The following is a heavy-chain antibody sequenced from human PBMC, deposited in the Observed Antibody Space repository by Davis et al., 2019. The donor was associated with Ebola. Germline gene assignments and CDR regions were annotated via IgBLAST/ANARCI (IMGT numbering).Heavy chain of an antibody. D-gene: IGHD2-2*03. CDR1: GGSISSYY. V-gene: IGHV4-59*01. Sequence: PSETLSLTCTVSGGSISSYYWSWIRQPAGKGLEWIGYIYYSGSTNYNPSLKSRVTISVDTSKNQFSLKLSSVTAADTAVYYCARGLDIVVVPAANPYNWFDPWGQGTLVTVSS. CDR3: ARGLDIVVVPAANPYNWFDP. J-gene: IGHJ5*02. CDR2: IYYSGST.